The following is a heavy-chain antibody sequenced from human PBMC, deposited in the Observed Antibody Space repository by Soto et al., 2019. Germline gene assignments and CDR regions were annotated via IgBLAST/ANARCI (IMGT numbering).Heavy chain of an antibody. CDR2: IDPSDSYT. J-gene: IGHJ3*02. V-gene: IGHV5-10-1*01. CDR3: AREMNYGDYSHAFDI. D-gene: IGHD4-17*01. CDR1: GYSFTRYW. Sequence: GESLKISCKGSGYSFTRYWISWVRQMPGKGLEWMGRIDPSDSYTNYSPSFQGHVTISADKSISTAYLQWSSLKASDTAMYYCAREMNYGDYSHAFDIWGQGTMVTVSS.